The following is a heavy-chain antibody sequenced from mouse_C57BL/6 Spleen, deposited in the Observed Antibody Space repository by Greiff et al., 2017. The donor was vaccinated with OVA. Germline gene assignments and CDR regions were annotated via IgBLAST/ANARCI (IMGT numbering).Heavy chain of an antibody. J-gene: IGHJ2*01. V-gene: IGHV5-17*01. Sequence: DVHLVESGGGLVKPGGSLKLSCAASGFTFSDYGMHWVRQAPEKGLEWVAYISSGSSTIYYADTVKGRFTISRDNAKNTLFLQMTSLRSEDTAMYYCARDGYGNYVFDYWGQGTTLTVSS. D-gene: IGHD2-1*01. CDR2: ISSGSSTI. CDR1: GFTFSDYG. CDR3: ARDGYGNYVFDY.